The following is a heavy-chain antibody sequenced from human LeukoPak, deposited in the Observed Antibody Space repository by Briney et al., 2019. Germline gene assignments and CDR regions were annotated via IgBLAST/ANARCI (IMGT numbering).Heavy chain of an antibody. CDR1: GGSFSGYY. J-gene: IGHJ5*02. V-gene: IGHV4-34*01. D-gene: IGHD1-14*01. Sequence: PSETLSLTCAVYGGSFSGYYWSWIRQPPGKGLEWIGEINHSGSTNYNPSLKSRVTISVDTSKNQFSLKLSSVTAADTAVYYCARDQGPRNNWFDPWGQGTLVTVSS. CDR3: ARDQGPRNNWFDP. CDR2: INHSGST.